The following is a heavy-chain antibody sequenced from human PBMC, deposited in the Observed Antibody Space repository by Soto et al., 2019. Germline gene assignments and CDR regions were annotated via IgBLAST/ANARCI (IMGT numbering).Heavy chain of an antibody. CDR1: GGSISSGGYY. J-gene: IGHJ4*02. CDR2: IYYSGST. V-gene: IGHV4-31*03. D-gene: IGHD4-17*01. CDR3: ARSTQSTVTTCDY. Sequence: QVQLQESGPGLVKPSQTLSLTCTVSGGSISSGGYYWSWIRQHPGKGLEWIGYIYYSGSTYYNPSPKSRVTISVDTSKNQFSLKLSSVPAADTAVYYCARSTQSTVTTCDYWGQGTLVTVSS.